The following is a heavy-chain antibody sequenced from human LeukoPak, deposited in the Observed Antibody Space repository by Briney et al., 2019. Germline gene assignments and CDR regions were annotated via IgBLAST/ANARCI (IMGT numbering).Heavy chain of an antibody. CDR3: ARESEGGMVRGVLGGFDY. J-gene: IGHJ4*02. V-gene: IGHV4-4*02. CDR1: GGSISSSNW. D-gene: IGHD3-10*01. CDR2: IYHSGST. Sequence: PSETLSLTCAVSGGSISSSNWWSWVRQPPGKGLEWIGEIYHSGSTNYNPSLKSRVTISVDKSKNQFSLKLSSVTAADTAVYYCARESEGGMVRGVLGGFDYWGQGTLVTVSS.